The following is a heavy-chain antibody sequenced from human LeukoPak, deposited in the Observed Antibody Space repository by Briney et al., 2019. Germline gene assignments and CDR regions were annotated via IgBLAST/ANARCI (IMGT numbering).Heavy chain of an antibody. J-gene: IGHJ4*02. CDR2: ISSRGGTR. D-gene: IGHD3-22*01. Sequence: GGSLRLSCAASGFTFSDYYMNWIRQAPGKGLEWIAYISSRGGTRDCADSVKGRFTISRDNAKNSLYLQMNSLRAGDTAVYYCARGSSDYQYWGQGTLVTVSS. CDR3: ARGSSDYQY. CDR1: GFTFSDYY. V-gene: IGHV3-11*01.